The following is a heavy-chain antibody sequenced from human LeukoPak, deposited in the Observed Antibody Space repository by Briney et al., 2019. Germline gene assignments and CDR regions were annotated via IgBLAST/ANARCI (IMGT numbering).Heavy chain of an antibody. CDR1: GFTFSDYY. CDR2: MSTSDSPI. J-gene: IGHJ5*02. Sequence: GGSLRLSCAASGFTFSDYYMSWIRQAPGRGLEWVSYMSTSDSPIYYTDSVKGRFTISRDNAKNSLYLQMNSLRASDTAVYYCARELNGAFDPWGQGTLVTVSS. CDR3: ARELNGAFDP. V-gene: IGHV3-11*04. D-gene: IGHD1-1*01.